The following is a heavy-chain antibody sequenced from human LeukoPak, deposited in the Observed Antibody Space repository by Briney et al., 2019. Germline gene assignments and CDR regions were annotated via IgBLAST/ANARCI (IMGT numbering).Heavy chain of an antibody. D-gene: IGHD6-19*01. V-gene: IGHV3-30*02. CDR1: GFTFSSTG. CDR3: GSSGCTQGPCFDY. CDR2: IRFDATSE. Sequence: GGSLRLSCAASGFTFSSTGMHWVRQAPGKGLEWVAFIRFDATSEYYADSVKGRFTISRDNSKNTLYLQMNSLRAEDTAVYYCGSSGCTQGPCFDYWGQGTLVTVSS. J-gene: IGHJ4*02.